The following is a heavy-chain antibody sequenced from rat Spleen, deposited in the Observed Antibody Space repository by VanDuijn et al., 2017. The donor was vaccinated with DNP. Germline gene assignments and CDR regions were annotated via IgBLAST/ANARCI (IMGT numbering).Heavy chain of an antibody. Sequence: EVQLVESGGGLVRPGRSLKLSCAASGFTFSNYHMAWVRQAPTKGLEWVASISSDVTDTYYGSSVKGRFTISRDNAKNTLYLQMNRLRSEDTATYYCARGNNNYPYWSFDFWGPGTMVTVSS. CDR2: ISSDVTDT. CDR3: ARGNNNYPYWSFDF. V-gene: IGHV5-25*01. J-gene: IGHJ1*01. CDR1: GFTFSNYH. D-gene: IGHD1-10*01.